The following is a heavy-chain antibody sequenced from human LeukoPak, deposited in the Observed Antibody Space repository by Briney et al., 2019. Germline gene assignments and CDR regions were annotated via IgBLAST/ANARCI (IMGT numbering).Heavy chain of an antibody. V-gene: IGHV3-30-3*01. CDR1: GFVFSNYA. J-gene: IGHJ4*02. Sequence: GGSLRLSCTGSGFVFSNYAIHWVRQAPGKGLEWVAVISDDATDTCYADSVEGRFSISRDNSKTTVFLQMNSLRAEDTAVYYCGPIDYWGQGTLVTVSS. CDR3: GPIDY. CDR2: ISDDATDT.